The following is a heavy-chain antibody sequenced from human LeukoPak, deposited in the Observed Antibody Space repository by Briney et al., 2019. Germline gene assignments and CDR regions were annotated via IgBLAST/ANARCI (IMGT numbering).Heavy chain of an antibody. V-gene: IGHV1-2*04. CDR2: INPNSGGT. J-gene: IGHJ4*02. Sequence: ASVKVSCKASGYTFTGYYMHWVRQAPGQGLEWMGWINPNSGGTNYAQKFQGWVTMTRDTSISTAYMELSRLRSDDTAVYYCARDHYDSSGYLQNFDYWGQGTLVTVSS. D-gene: IGHD3-22*01. CDR3: ARDHYDSSGYLQNFDY. CDR1: GYTFTGYY.